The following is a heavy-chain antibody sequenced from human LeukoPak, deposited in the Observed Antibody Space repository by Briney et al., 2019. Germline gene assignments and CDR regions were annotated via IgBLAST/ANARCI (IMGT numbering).Heavy chain of an antibody. Sequence: SETLSLTCAVYGGSFSGYYWSWIRQPPGKGLEWIGEINQGGNTNYNPSLKGRVTISVDTSKNQFSLKLSSVTAADTAVYYCARVVPLGWYNWNDGNWFDPWGQGTLVTVSS. CDR2: INQGGNT. CDR3: ARVVPLGWYNWNDGNWFDP. CDR1: GGSFSGYY. J-gene: IGHJ5*02. D-gene: IGHD1-1*01. V-gene: IGHV4-34*01.